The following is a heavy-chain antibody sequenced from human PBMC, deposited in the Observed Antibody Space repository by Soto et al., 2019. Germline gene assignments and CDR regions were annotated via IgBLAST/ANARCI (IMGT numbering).Heavy chain of an antibody. D-gene: IGHD6-6*01. J-gene: IGHJ6*02. V-gene: IGHV6-1*01. CDR3: ARWGTRPDYYYYGMDV. Sequence: QSQTLSLTCAISGDSVSSNSAAWNWIRQSPSRGLEWLGRTYYRSKWYNDYAVSVKSRITINPDTSKNQFSLQLNSVTPEDAAVYYCARWGTRPDYYYYGMDVWGQGTTVTVSS. CDR1: GDSVSSNSAA. CDR2: TYYRSKWYN.